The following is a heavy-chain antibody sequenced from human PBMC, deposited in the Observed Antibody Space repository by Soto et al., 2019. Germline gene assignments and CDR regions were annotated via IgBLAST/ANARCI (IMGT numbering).Heavy chain of an antibody. CDR1: GFTFSSYA. CDR2: ISGSGGST. Sequence: EVQLLESGGGLVQPGGSLRLSCAASGFTFSSYAMSWVRQAPGKGLEWVSAISGSGGSTYYADSVKGRFTISRDNSKNTLYLQMNSLRAEDTAVYYCAKGGYDYVWGSYRYLSRRFDPWGQGTLVTVSS. J-gene: IGHJ5*02. CDR3: AKGGYDYVWGSYRYLSRRFDP. D-gene: IGHD3-16*02. V-gene: IGHV3-23*01.